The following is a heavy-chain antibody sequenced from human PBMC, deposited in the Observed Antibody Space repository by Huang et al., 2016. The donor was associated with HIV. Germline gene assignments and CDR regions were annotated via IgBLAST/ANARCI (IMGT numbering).Heavy chain of an antibody. J-gene: IGHJ6*03. Sequence: QVQLQQWGAGLLTPSETLSLTCAVYGGSFSGFSWTWVRQSPGGGREWIGEVNPGGGASPSPSLGNRVTISAGKAKNQVSLSMACGTAADTGIYYCARGVSRFLEWYYSYYMDVWGTGTSVSVS. D-gene: IGHD3-3*01. CDR1: GGSFSGFS. CDR2: VNPGGGA. CDR3: ARGVSRFLEWYYSYYMDV. V-gene: IGHV4-34*01.